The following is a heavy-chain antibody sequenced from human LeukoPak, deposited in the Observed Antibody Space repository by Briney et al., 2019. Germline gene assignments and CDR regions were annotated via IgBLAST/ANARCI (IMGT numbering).Heavy chain of an antibody. V-gene: IGHV4-4*02. D-gene: IGHD3-16*01. Sequence: PSGTLSLTCAVSGGSISSSNWWSWVRQPPGKGLEWIGEIYNGGTTNYNPSLKGRVTISVDKSKNQFSLKMNSVTAADTAVYYCARFPSRSWVGANIHALDIWGQGTMVTVSS. J-gene: IGHJ3*02. CDR2: IYNGGTT. CDR3: ARFPSRSWVGANIHALDI. CDR1: GGSISSSNW.